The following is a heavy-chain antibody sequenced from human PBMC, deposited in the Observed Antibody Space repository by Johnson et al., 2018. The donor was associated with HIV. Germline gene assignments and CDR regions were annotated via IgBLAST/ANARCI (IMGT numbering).Heavy chain of an antibody. J-gene: IGHJ3*02. Sequence: VQLVESGGGLVQPGGSQRLSCVASGFTLDDYDMSWVRQTPGKGLEWVSVINWNGGSTDYADSVKGRFTISRDNAKNSLYLQMNSLRAEDTAVYYCARAMYTSGWSYDAFDIWGQGTMVTVSS. CDR1: GFTLDDYD. CDR2: INWNGGST. V-gene: IGHV3-20*04. CDR3: ARAMYTSGWSYDAFDI. D-gene: IGHD6-19*01.